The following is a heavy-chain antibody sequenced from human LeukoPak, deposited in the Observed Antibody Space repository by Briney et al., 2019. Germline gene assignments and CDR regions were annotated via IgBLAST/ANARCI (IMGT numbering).Heavy chain of an antibody. D-gene: IGHD3-10*01. CDR3: ARGVLLWFGELSDWFDP. CDR2: INHSVST. V-gene: IGHV4-34*01. Sequence: PSETLSLTCAVYGGSFSGDYWSWIRQPPGKGLEWIGEINHSVSTNYNPSFKSRVTISVDTSKNQFSLKLSSVTAADTAVYYCARGVLLWFGELSDWFDPWGQGTLVTVSS. J-gene: IGHJ5*02. CDR1: GGSFSGDY.